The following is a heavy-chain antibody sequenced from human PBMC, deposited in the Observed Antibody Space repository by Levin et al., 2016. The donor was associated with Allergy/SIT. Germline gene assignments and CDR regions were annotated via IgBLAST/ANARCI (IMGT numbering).Heavy chain of an antibody. CDR1: GGSISSYY. J-gene: IGHJ4*02. Sequence: SETLSLTCTVSGGSISSYYWSWIRQPPGKGLEWIGYIYYSGSTNYNPSLKSRVTISVDTSKNQFSLKLSSVTAADTAVYYCASFPTVVTPYYFDYWGQGTLVTVSS. CDR3: ASFPTVVTPYYFDY. CDR2: IYYSGST. V-gene: IGHV4-59*01. D-gene: IGHD4-23*01.